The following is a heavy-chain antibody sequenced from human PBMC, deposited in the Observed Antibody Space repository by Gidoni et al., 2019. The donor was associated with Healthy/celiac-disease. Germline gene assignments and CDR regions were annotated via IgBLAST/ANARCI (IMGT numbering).Heavy chain of an antibody. CDR3: ARDSTGVYFDY. Sequence: QVQLVESGGGVVQPGRSLRLSCAASGFTFSSYGMHWVRQAPGKGLEWVAVISYDGSNKYYADSVKGRFTISRDNSKNTLYLQMNSLRAEDTAVYYCARDSTGVYFDYWGQGTLVTVSS. D-gene: IGHD1-1*01. V-gene: IGHV3-30*03. CDR2: ISYDGSNK. CDR1: GFTFSSYG. J-gene: IGHJ4*02.